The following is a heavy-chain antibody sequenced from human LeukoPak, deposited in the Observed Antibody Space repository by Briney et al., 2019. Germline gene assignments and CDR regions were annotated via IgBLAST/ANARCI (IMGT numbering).Heavy chain of an antibody. V-gene: IGHV3-21*01. CDR3: ARDPYGSGSSPHDY. Sequence: AGGSLRLSCAASGFTFSSYSMNWVRQAPGKGLEWVSSISSSSSYIYYADSVKGRFTISRDNAKNSLYLQMNSLRAEDTAVYYCARDPYGSGSSPHDYWGQGTLVTVSS. CDR2: ISSSSSYI. CDR1: GFTFSSYS. D-gene: IGHD3-10*01. J-gene: IGHJ4*02.